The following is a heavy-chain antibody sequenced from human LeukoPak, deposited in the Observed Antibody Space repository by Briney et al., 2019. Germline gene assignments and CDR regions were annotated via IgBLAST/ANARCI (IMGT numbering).Heavy chain of an antibody. Sequence: GASVKVSCKTSEYTFTGYYIHWVRQAPGQGLEWMGWINPSRGSTTYAQKFQGRVTMTRDTSTSTVYMELSSLRSEDTAVYYCARARARYCSGDSCYWDWFDPWGQGTLVTVSS. CDR3: ARARARYCSGDSCYWDWFDP. V-gene: IGHV1-46*01. CDR2: INPSRGST. CDR1: EYTFTGYY. D-gene: IGHD2-15*01. J-gene: IGHJ5*02.